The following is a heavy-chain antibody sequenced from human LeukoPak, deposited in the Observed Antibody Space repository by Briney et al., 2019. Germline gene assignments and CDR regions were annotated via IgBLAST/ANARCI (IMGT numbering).Heavy chain of an antibody. CDR3: AHATYYYDSSGYYYRDFDY. J-gene: IGHJ4*02. CDR1: GFSLSTSGVG. Sequence: SGPTLVKPTQTLTLTCTFSGFSLSTSGVGVGWIRQPPGMALEWLALIYWNDDKRYSPSLKSRLTITKDTSKNQVVLTMTNMDPVDTATYYCAHATYYYDSSGYYYRDFDYWGQGTLVTVS. D-gene: IGHD3-22*01. V-gene: IGHV2-5*01. CDR2: IYWNDDK.